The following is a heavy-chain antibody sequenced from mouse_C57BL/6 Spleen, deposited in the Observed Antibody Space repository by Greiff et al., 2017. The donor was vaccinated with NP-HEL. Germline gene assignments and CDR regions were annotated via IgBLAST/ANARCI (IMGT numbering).Heavy chain of an antibody. CDR1: GFSLTSYG. J-gene: IGHJ1*03. CDR2: IWSGGST. CDR3: ARDYGNYWYFDV. V-gene: IGHV2-2*01. D-gene: IGHD2-1*01. Sequence: VHLVESGPGLVQPSQSLSITCTVSGFSLTSYGVHWVRQSPGKGLEWLGVIWSGGSTDYNAAFISRLSISKDNSKSQVFFKMNSLQADDTAIYYCARDYGNYWYFDVWGTGTTVTVSS.